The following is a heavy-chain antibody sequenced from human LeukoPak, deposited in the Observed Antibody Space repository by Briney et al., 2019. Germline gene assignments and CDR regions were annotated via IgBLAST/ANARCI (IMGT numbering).Heavy chain of an antibody. V-gene: IGHV3-23*01. CDR2: ISAGGGST. J-gene: IGHJ4*02. CDR1: GFTFSSYA. Sequence: GGSLRLSCADSGFTFSSYAMTWVRQAPGKGLEWVSTISAGGGSTYYADSVKGRFTISRDNSKSTLFLQMSSLRAEDTALYYCAKSPGDREGIDYWGQGTLVTVSS. CDR3: AKSPGDREGIDY. D-gene: IGHD3-10*01.